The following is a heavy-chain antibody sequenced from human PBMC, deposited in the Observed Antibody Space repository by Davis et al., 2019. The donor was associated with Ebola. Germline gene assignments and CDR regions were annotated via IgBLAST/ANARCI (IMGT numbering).Heavy chain of an antibody. CDR2: IKSKTDGGTT. J-gene: IGHJ4*02. V-gene: IGHV3-15*01. CDR3: TTDREVVRAGFDY. Sequence: GGSLRLSCAASGFTFSNAWMSWVRQAPGKGLEWVGRIKSKTDGGTTDYAAPVKGRFTISRDDSKNTLYLQMNSLKTEDTAVYYCTTDREVVRAGFDYWGQGTLVTVSS. CDR1: GFTFSNAW. D-gene: IGHD2-2*01.